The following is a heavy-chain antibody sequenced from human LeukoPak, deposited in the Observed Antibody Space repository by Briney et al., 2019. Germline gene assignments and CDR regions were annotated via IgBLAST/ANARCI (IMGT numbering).Heavy chain of an antibody. V-gene: IGHV3-48*03. CDR1: GFTFSSYE. D-gene: IGHD2-2*01. CDR3: ARGTSYSPNWFDP. Sequence: GGSLRLSCAASGFTFSSYEMNWVRQAPGKGLEWVSYISSSGSTIYYADSVKGRFTISRDNAKNSLYLQMNSLRAEDTAVYYCARGTSYSPNWFDPWGQGTLVTVSS. CDR2: ISSSGSTI. J-gene: IGHJ5*02.